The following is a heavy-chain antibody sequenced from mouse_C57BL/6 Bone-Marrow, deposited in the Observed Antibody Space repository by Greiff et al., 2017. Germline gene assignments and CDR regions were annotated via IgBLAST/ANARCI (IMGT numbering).Heavy chain of an antibody. D-gene: IGHD1-1*01. J-gene: IGHJ3*01. CDR2: INPNNGGT. Sequence: EVQLQQSGPELVKPGASVKMSCKASGYTFTDYNMTWVKQSHGKSLEWIGYINPNNGGTSYNQKFKGKATLTVNKSSSTAYMELRSLTSEDSAVYYCARYYYGSSFAYWGQGTLVTVSA. V-gene: IGHV1-22*01. CDR3: ARYYYGSSFAY. CDR1: GYTFTDYN.